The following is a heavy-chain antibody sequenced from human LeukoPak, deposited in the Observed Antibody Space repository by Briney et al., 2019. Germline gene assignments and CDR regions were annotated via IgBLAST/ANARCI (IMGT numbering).Heavy chain of an antibody. CDR3: ARAWEYYFDY. J-gene: IGHJ4*02. CDR1: GGSFSGYY. V-gene: IGHV4-34*01. Sequence: SETLSLTCTVSGGSFSGYYWSWIRQPPGKGLEWIGEINHSGSTNYNPSLKSRVTISVDTSKDQFSLKLSSVTAADTAVYYCARAWEYYFDYWGQGTLVTVSS. D-gene: IGHD1-26*01. CDR2: INHSGST.